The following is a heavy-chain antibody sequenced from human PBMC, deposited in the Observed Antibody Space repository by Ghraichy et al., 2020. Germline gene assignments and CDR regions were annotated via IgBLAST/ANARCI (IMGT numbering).Heavy chain of an antibody. CDR2: IYYSGST. CDR3: AGYGEHNWFDP. D-gene: IGHD4-17*01. V-gene: IGHV4-31*03. J-gene: IGHJ5*02. Sequence: LSLTCTVSGGSISSGGYYWSWIRQHPGKGLEWIGYIYYSGSTYYNPSLKSRVTISVDTSKNQFSLKLSSVTAADTAVYYCAGYGEHNWFDPWGQGTLVTVSS. CDR1: GGSISSGGYY.